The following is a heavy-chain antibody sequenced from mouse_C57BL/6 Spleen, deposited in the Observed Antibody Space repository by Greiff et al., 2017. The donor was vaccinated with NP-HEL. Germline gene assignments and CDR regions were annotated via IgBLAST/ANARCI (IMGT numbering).Heavy chain of an antibody. J-gene: IGHJ1*03. CDR2: ISSGGSYT. D-gene: IGHD3-1*01. CDR1: GFTFSSYG. CDR3: ARPRDPWYFDV. Sequence: EVHLVESGGDLVKPGGSLKLSCAASGFTFSSYGMSWVRQTPDKRLEWVATISSGGSYTYYPDSVKGRFTISRDNAKNTLYLQMSSLKSEDTAMYYCARPRDPWYFDVWGTGTTVTVSS. V-gene: IGHV5-6*01.